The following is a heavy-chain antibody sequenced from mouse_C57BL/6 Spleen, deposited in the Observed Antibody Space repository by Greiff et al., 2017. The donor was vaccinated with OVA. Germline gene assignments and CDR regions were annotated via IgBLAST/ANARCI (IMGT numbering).Heavy chain of an antibody. CDR1: GYTFTDYN. CDR2: INPNNGGT. CDR3: ARRVYYYGSSFYAMDY. D-gene: IGHD1-1*01. V-gene: IGHV1-22*01. Sequence: VQLQQSGPELVKPGASVKMSCKASGYTFTDYNMHWVKQSHGKSLEWIGYINPNNGGTSYNQKFKGKATLTVNKSSSTAYMELRSLTSEDSAVYYCARRVYYYGSSFYAMDYWGQGTSVTVSS. J-gene: IGHJ4*01.